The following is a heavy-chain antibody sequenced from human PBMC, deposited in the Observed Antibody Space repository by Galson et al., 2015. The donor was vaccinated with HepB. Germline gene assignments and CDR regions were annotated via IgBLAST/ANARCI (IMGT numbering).Heavy chain of an antibody. Sequence: SVKVSCKASGYTFTSYYIHWVRQAPGQGLEWMGIINPKSGSTNYAQKFQGRVTMTRDTSTSTVYMELNSLRSEDMAVYYCATLRFDYWGQGTLVTVSS. CDR2: INPKSGST. CDR3: ATLRFDY. CDR1: GYTFTSYY. J-gene: IGHJ4*02. D-gene: IGHD5-12*01. V-gene: IGHV1-46*01.